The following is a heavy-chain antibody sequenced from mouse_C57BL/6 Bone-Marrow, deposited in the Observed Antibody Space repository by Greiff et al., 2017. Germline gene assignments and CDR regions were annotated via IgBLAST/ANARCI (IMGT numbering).Heavy chain of an antibody. CDR2: IHPNSGST. J-gene: IGHJ3*01. CDR1: GYTFTSYW. Sequence: VQLQQPGAELVKPGASVKLSCKASGYTFTSYWMHWVKQRPGQGLEWIGMIHPNSGSTNYNEKFKSKATLTVDKSSSTAYMQLSSLTSEDSAVYYWARARTRGWFAYWGQGTLVTVSA. CDR3: ARARTRGWFAY. V-gene: IGHV1-64*01.